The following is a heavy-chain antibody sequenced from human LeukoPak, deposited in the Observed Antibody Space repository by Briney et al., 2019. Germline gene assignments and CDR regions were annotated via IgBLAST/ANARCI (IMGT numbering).Heavy chain of an antibody. D-gene: IGHD5-24*01. CDR1: GFTFTSDG. V-gene: IGHV3-48*04. CDR2: ISSGRNTI. J-gene: IGHJ6*02. CDR3: AGGLLEAQGWLQWLGTVYSMDV. Sequence: PGGSLRLSCAASGFTFTSDGMNWVRQAPGKRLEWVSYISSGRNTIYYADSVKGRFTISRDNARNSLYLQMNSLRVDDTAVYYCAGGLLEAQGWLQWLGTVYSMDVWGQGTPVTVSS.